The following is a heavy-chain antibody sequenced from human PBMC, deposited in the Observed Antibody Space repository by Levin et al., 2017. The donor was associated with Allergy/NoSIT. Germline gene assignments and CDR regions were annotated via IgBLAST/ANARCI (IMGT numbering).Heavy chain of an antibody. D-gene: IGHD4-17*01. CDR1: GGSISSGDYY. J-gene: IGHJ2*01. V-gene: IGHV4-30-4*01. Sequence: PSETLSLTCTVSGGSISSGDYYWSWIRQPPGKGLEWIGYIYGSGSTYYNPSLKSRVTISVDTSKNQFSLKLTSVTAADTAVYYCARDYLDYGDYRWYFGLWGRGTLVTVSS. CDR2: IYGSGST. CDR3: ARDYLDYGDYRWYFGL.